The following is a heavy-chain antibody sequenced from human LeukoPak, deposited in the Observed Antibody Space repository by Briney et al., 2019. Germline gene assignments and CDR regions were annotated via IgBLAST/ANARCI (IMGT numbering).Heavy chain of an antibody. Sequence: GSLRLSCAASGFIFSNYAMSWVRQAPGKGLEWVSVISGSGGSTYYADSVKGRFTISRDNSKNTLYLQMNSLRAEDTAVYYCARGGDFWSGYSRGYYMDVWGKGTTVTVSS. V-gene: IGHV3-23*01. CDR3: ARGGDFWSGYSRGYYMDV. CDR2: ISGSGGST. CDR1: GFIFSNYA. D-gene: IGHD3-3*01. J-gene: IGHJ6*03.